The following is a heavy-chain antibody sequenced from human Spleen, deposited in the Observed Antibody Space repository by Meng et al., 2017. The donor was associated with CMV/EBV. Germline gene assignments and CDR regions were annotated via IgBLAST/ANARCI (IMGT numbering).Heavy chain of an antibody. J-gene: IGHJ6*02. CDR1: GFTFSSYW. CDR2: IKQDGSNK. Sequence: GGSLRLSCAASGFTFSSYWMSWVRQAPGKGLEWVANIKQDGSNKYYADSVKGRFTISRDNSKNTLYLQMNSLRAEDTAVYYCARDEDYYGSGSLRNYYYGMDVWGQGTTVTVSS. D-gene: IGHD3-10*01. V-gene: IGHV3-7*01. CDR3: ARDEDYYGSGSLRNYYYGMDV.